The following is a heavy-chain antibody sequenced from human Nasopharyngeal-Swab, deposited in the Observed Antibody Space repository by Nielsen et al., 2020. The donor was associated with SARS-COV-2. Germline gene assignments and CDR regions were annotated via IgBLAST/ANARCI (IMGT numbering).Heavy chain of an antibody. D-gene: IGHD4-17*01. CDR3: ARDWIHDYGDYGHYYYGMDV. J-gene: IGHJ6*02. CDR2: ISHGSSTI. CDR1: GFALSSYS. Sequence: GESLKISCVASGFALSSYSMNWVRQAPGKGLEWVSYISHGSSTIYYLDSVKGRFTVSRDNAKNSLFLQMNSLRAEDTAVYYCARDWIHDYGDYGHYYYGMDVWGQGTTVTVSS. V-gene: IGHV3-48*01.